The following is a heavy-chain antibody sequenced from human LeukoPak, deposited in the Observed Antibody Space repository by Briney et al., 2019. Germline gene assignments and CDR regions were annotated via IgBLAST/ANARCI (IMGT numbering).Heavy chain of an antibody. J-gene: IGHJ3*02. Sequence: GGSLRLSCAASGFTFDDYAMHWVRQAPGKGLEWVSGISWNSGSIGYADSVKGRFTISRDNAKNSLYLQMNSLRAEDTAVYYCGRDFGLTGTKRSFDIWGQGTMVTVSS. V-gene: IGHV3-9*01. CDR1: GFTFDDYA. D-gene: IGHD1-7*01. CDR3: GRDFGLTGTKRSFDI. CDR2: ISWNSGSI.